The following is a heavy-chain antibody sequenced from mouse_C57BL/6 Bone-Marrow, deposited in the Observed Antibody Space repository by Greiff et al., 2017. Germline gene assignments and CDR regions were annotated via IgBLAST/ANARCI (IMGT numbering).Heavy chain of an antibody. Sequence: QVQLQQPGAELVKPGASVKVSCKASGYTFTSYWMHWVQQRPGQGLEWIGRIHPSDGDTNYNQKFKGKATLTVDKSSSTAYMQLSRLTSEDSAVXYGEIPIYYRSSYFAYWGQGTLVTVSA. D-gene: IGHD1-1*01. J-gene: IGHJ3*01. CDR2: IHPSDGDT. CDR1: GYTFTSYW. V-gene: IGHV1-74*01. CDR3: EIPIYYRSSYFAY.